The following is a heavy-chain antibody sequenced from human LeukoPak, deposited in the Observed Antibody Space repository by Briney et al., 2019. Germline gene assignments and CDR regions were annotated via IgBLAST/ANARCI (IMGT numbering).Heavy chain of an antibody. CDR1: GFTFSSYS. J-gene: IGHJ4*02. D-gene: IGHD2-21*02. Sequence: PGGSLRLSCAASGFTFSSYSMNWVRQAPRKGLEWVSSISSSSSYIYYADSVKGRFTISRDNAKNSLYLQMNSLRAEDTAVYYCASLMVVTAIRGDYWGQGTLVTVSS. CDR3: ASLMVVTAIRGDY. V-gene: IGHV3-21*01. CDR2: ISSSSSYI.